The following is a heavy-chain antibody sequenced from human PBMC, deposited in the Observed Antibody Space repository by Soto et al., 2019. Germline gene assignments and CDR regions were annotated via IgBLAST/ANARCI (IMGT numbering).Heavy chain of an antibody. CDR1: GGTFSNYV. CDR2: IVPTSGAA. J-gene: IGHJ4*02. V-gene: IGHV1-69*06. CDR3: TTHAPEDMIRK. D-gene: IGHD2-15*01. Sequence: ASVKVSCKASGGTFSNYVVNWVRQAPGQGLEWMGRIVPTSGAANYAQKFQGRVTITADKSTSTSYMELSSLRSEDTALYYCTTHAPEDMIRKWGPGTLVTVSS.